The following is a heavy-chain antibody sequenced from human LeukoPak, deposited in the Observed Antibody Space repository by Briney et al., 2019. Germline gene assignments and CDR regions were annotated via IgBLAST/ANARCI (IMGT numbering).Heavy chain of an antibody. CDR1: GFTFSSYG. CDR3: ARARGRYDSSGYYRAAAFDI. V-gene: IGHV3-33*01. J-gene: IGHJ3*02. CDR2: IWYDGSNK. Sequence: PGGSLRLSCAASGFTFSSYGMHWVRQAPGKGLEWVAVIWYDGSNKYYADSVKGRFTISRDNSKNTLYLQMNSLRAEDTAVYYCARARGRYDSSGYYRAAAFDIWGQGTMVTVSP. D-gene: IGHD3-22*01.